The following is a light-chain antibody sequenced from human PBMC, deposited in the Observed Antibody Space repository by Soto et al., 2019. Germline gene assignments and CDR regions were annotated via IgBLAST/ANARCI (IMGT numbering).Light chain of an antibody. CDR1: QSVRSNY. J-gene: IGKJ1*01. V-gene: IGKV3-20*01. Sequence: VLTQSPGTLSLSPGERAALSCRASQSVRSNYLAWFQQQPGQAPRLLIFGASIRATGIPERFSGSGSGTDFTLTIHRLEPEDFAVYYCQQYGSSPWTFGQGTKVEIK. CDR3: QQYGSSPWT. CDR2: GAS.